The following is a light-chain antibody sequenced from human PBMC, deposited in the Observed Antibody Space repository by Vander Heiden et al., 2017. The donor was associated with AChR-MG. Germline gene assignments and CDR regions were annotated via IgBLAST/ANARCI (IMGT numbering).Light chain of an antibody. Sequence: QAVVIQEPSLTVSPGGTVTLTCGSITGAVTSGNYPYWFQQKPSQVPRTLICDTSNKHSWTPARFSGSLLGGKAALTLSGAQPDDEADYYCLLSYSGGIWVFGGGTKLTVL. CDR3: LLSYSGGIWV. CDR1: TGAVTSGNY. CDR2: DTS. V-gene: IGLV7-46*01. J-gene: IGLJ3*02.